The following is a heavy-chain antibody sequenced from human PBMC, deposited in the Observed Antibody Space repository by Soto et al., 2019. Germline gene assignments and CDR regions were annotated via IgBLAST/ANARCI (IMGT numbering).Heavy chain of an antibody. J-gene: IGHJ6*02. CDR2: INTAGSTK. CDR3: ARAECSSPDCLTAYYSYGLDV. D-gene: IGHD3-9*01. Sequence: EVQLVESGGNLVQPGGSLRLSCAASGFTFSNFEMHWVRQAPGKGLEWVSYINTAGSTKYDPESVKGRFTISRDNARNSLFLQMNSLRAEDTAVYYCARAECSSPDCLTAYYSYGLDVWGQGSTVTVSS. CDR1: GFTFSNFE. V-gene: IGHV3-48*03.